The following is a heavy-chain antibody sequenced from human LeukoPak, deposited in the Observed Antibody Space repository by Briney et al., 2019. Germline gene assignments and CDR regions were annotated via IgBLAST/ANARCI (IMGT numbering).Heavy chain of an antibody. J-gene: IGHJ4*02. D-gene: IGHD3-9*01. Sequence: PSETLSLTCTVSGYAISSGYFWGWIRQSPGKGLEWIGSIYHSGSSYYNPSLKSRVTISVDTSKNQFSLKLSSVTAADTAVYYCARVYDVLTGYSPDYFDYWGQGTLVTVSS. CDR3: ARVYDVLTGYSPDYFDY. CDR1: GYAISSGYF. CDR2: IYHSGSS. V-gene: IGHV4-38-2*02.